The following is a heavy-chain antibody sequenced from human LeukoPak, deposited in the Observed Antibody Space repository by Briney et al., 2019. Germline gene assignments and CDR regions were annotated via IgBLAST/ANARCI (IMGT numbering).Heavy chain of an antibody. CDR2: INHGGGT. CDR1: GGSFSDYF. J-gene: IGHJ4*02. CDR3: AGTIFGAHY. D-gene: IGHD3-3*01. V-gene: IGHV4-34*01. Sequence: SETLSLTCAVYGGSFSDYFWNWIRQPPGKGLEWIGEINHGGGTRYNPSLKSRATISVDTSKNQFSLKLSSVTAADTAVYYCAGTIFGAHYWGQGTLVTVSS.